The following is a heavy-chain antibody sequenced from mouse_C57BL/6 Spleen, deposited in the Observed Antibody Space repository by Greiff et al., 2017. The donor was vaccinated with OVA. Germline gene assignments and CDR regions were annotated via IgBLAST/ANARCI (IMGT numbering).Heavy chain of an antibody. CDR3: ARYYGSSPHCDY. CDR1: GYTFTDYN. D-gene: IGHD1-1*01. J-gene: IGHJ2*01. CDR2: INPNNGGT. V-gene: IGHV1-22*01. Sequence: EVQLQQSGPELVKPGASVKMSCKASGYTFTDYNMHWVKQSHGKSLEWIGYINPNNGGTSYNQKFKGKSTLTVDKSSSTAYMQLSSLTSEDSAVYYGARYYGSSPHCDYWGQGTTLTVSS.